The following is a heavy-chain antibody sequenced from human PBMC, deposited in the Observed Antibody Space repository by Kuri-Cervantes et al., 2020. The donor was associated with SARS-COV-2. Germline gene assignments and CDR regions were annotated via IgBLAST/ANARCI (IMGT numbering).Heavy chain of an antibody. CDR1: GGSISSGSYY. D-gene: IGHD3-16*02. CDR3: ASSRASMITFGGVIDNFDY. V-gene: IGHV4-61*02. CDR2: IYTSGST. Sequence: SETLSLTCDVSGGSISSGSYYWSWIRQPAGKGLEWIGRIYTSGSTNYNPSLKSRVTISVDTSKNQFSLKLSSVTAADTAVYYCASSRASMITFGGVIDNFDYWGQGTLVTVSS. J-gene: IGHJ4*02.